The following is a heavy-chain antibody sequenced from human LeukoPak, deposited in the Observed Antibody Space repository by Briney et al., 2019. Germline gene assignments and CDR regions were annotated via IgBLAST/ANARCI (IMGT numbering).Heavy chain of an antibody. CDR3: ARDYRYYDSSGYYSFDY. Sequence: GGSLRLSCAASGFTFSSYAMSWVRQAPGKGLEWVSGISGSGDNTYYADSVKGRFTISRDNAKNSLYLQMNSLRDEDTAVYYCARDYRYYDSSGYYSFDYWGQGTLVTVSS. J-gene: IGHJ4*02. D-gene: IGHD3-22*01. CDR2: ISGSGDNT. V-gene: IGHV3-23*01. CDR1: GFTFSSYA.